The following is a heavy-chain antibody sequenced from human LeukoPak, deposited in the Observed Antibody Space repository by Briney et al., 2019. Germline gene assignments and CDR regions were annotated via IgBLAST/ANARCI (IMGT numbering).Heavy chain of an antibody. CDR3: ARVSYYYDSGSPDY. V-gene: IGHV3-20*04. Sequence: PGGSLRLSCAASGFNFDDYGMSWVRQAPGKGLERVSGINWNGGSTGYADSVKGRFTISRDNAKNSLYLQMNNLRAEDTALYYCARVSYYYDSGSPDYWGQGTLVTVSS. D-gene: IGHD3-10*01. CDR2: INWNGGST. J-gene: IGHJ4*02. CDR1: GFNFDDYG.